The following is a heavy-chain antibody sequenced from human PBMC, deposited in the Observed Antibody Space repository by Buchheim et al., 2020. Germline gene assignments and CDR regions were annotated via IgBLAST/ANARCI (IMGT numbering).Heavy chain of an antibody. CDR2: IYYSGST. CDR3: ARIVSAPLTVSGGFDH. J-gene: IGHJ4*02. Sequence: QVQLQESGPGLVKSSETLSLTCSVSGGSIRSNYWSWIRQPPGKGLEWIGYIYYSGSTNYNLSLKSRVTISVDTPKNQFSLQLRSVTAADTAVYYCARIVSAPLTVSGGFDHWGQG. V-gene: IGHV4-59*08. D-gene: IGHD6-19*01. CDR1: GGSIRSNY.